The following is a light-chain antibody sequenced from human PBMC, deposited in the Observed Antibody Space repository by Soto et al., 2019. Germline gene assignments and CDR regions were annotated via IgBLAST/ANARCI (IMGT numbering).Light chain of an antibody. CDR3: QQYKSYPT. J-gene: IGKJ2*01. Sequence: DIQMTQSPSTLSASVGDRVTITCRASQSISNWMAWYQQKPGKAPKLLIYKASSLESGVPSRFSGSGSGTEFTLTISSLQPDDSATYYCQQYKSYPTFGQGTKLEIK. CDR1: QSISNW. V-gene: IGKV1-5*03. CDR2: KAS.